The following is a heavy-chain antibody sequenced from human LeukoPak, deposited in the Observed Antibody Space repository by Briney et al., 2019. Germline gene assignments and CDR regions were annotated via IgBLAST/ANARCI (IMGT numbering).Heavy chain of an antibody. D-gene: IGHD6-19*01. CDR3: ARRTAVAGGWFDP. V-gene: IGHV4-39*01. CDR1: GASINSSEYH. CDR2: MYYNGVT. Sequence: PSETLSLTCTVSGASINSSEYHWGWIRQPPGKGLEWIGDMYYNGVTYYNPSLKSRVTISVDTSRVQFSLKLTSVTAADTAVYYCARRTAVAGGWFDPWGQGTLVTVSS. J-gene: IGHJ5*02.